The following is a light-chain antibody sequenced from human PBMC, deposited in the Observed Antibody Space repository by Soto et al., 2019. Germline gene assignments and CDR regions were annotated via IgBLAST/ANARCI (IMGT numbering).Light chain of an antibody. CDR3: QQLNSYPRT. CDR2: GAS. J-gene: IGKJ1*01. V-gene: IGKV3-15*01. Sequence: EIVLTQSPGTLSLSPGERANLSCRASQSVSSNLAWYQQKPGQAPRLLIYGASTRATAIPARFSGSGSGTEFTLTISGLQPEDFATYYCQQLNSYPRTFGQGTKVDIK. CDR1: QSVSSN.